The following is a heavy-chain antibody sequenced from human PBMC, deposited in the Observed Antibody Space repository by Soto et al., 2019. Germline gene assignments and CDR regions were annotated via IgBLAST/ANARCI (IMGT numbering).Heavy chain of an antibody. D-gene: IGHD3-10*01. CDR2: INDDGSSI. J-gene: IGHJ1*01. V-gene: IGHV3-74*01. CDR3: ARGTGGLQH. Sequence: EVQLVESGGGLVQPGGSLRLSCAASGFTFSIYWMHWVRQAPGKGLVWVSRINDDGSSISYADSVKGRFTISRDNAKNTLYLKMNSLRAEDTAVYYCARGTGGLQHWGHGTLVTVSS. CDR1: GFTFSIYW.